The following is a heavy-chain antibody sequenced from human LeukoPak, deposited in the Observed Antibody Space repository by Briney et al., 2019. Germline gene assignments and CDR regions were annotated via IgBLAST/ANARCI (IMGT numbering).Heavy chain of an antibody. CDR1: GFTFSSYA. CDR3: AKVDKDY. J-gene: IGHJ4*02. Sequence: GRSLRLSCAASGFTFSSYAMHWVRQAPGKGLEWVAVISYDGSTKYYADSVKGPFTISRDTSKSTLYLQMNSLRAEDTAVYYCAKVDKDYWGQGTLVTVSS. CDR2: ISYDGSTK. V-gene: IGHV3-30*04.